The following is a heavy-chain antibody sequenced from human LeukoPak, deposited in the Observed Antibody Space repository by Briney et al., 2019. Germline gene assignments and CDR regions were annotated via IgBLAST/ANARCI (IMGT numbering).Heavy chain of an antibody. Sequence: GGSLRLSCAASGFTFSSYSMNWVRQAPGKGLEWVSSISTSSLYIYYADSLKGRFTVSRDNARNSLYLQMSSLRADDTAVYYCARGTLNIPGEHGAFDYWGQGTLVTVSS. CDR3: ARGTLNIPGEHGAFDY. CDR2: ISTSSLYI. V-gene: IGHV3-21*01. D-gene: IGHD1-14*01. J-gene: IGHJ4*02. CDR1: GFTFSSYS.